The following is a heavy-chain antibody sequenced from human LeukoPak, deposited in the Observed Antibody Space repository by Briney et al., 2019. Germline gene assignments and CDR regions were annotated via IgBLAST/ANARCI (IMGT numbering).Heavy chain of an antibody. CDR2: IYTSGST. V-gene: IGHV4-4*09. CDR1: GGSISSYY. J-gene: IGHJ4*02. CDR3: ARHYCTSTSCFYSVC. Sequence: SETLSLTCTVSGGSISSYYWSWIRQPPGKGLEWIGYIYTSGSTNYNPSLKSRVTISVDTSKNQCSLKLSSVTAAHTAVYSCARHYCTSTSCFYSVCWGEGSLITVSS. D-gene: IGHD2-2*01.